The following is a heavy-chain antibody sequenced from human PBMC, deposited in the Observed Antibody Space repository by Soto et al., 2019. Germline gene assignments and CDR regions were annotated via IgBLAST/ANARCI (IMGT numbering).Heavy chain of an antibody. Sequence: QVQLQESGPGLVKPSGTLSLTCAVSGGSISSSNLWSWVRPTPGKGLELIGEIYHSVSTNYNPSLKSRVTISVDKYKNQFSLKLSSVTAADTAVYYCARAEVHWGVYGMDVWGQGTTVTVSS. J-gene: IGHJ6*02. CDR3: ARAEVHWGVYGMDV. CDR2: IYHSVST. V-gene: IGHV4-4*02. D-gene: IGHD7-27*01. CDR1: GGSISSSNL.